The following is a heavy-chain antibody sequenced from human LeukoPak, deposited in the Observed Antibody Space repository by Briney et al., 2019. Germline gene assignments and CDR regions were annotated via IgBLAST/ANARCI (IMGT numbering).Heavy chain of an antibody. V-gene: IGHV3-48*03. J-gene: IGHJ4*02. D-gene: IGHD5-24*01. CDR1: GFTFSSYE. CDR2: ISRGGSTI. Sequence: GGSLRLSCAASGFTFSSYEMNWVRQAPGKGLEWVSYISRGGSTIYYADSVKGRFTISRDNVKNSLYLQINNRESEGQAFYYCSRVTRRRDGYNYGDYWGQGTLVTVSS. CDR3: SRVTRRRDGYNYGDY.